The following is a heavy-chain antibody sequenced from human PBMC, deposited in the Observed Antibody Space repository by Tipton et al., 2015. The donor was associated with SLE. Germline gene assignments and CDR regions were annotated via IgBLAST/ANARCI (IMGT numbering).Heavy chain of an antibody. CDR1: GGSISSGGYS. CDR3: ARRHYSCPFDN. J-gene: IGHJ4*02. V-gene: IGHV4-30-2*03. Sequence: LRLSCAVSGGSISSGGYSWSWIRQPPGKDLEWIGSIFYTGSTYYNPSLKSRVSFSIDTSKNQFSLKLNSVTAADTAVYYCARRHYSCPFDNWGQGTLVTVST. D-gene: IGHD2-15*01. CDR2: IFYTGST.